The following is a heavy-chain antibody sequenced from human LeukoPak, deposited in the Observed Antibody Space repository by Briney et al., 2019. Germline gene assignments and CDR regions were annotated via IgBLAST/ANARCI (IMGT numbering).Heavy chain of an antibody. Sequence: SETLSLTCAVYGGSFSGYYWSWIRQPPGKGLEWIGEINHSGSTNYNPSLKSRVTISVDTSKNQFSLKLSSVTAADTAVYYCAREVVVVPAARDNWFDPWAREPWSPSPQ. CDR1: GGSFSGYY. CDR3: AREVVVVPAARDNWFDP. V-gene: IGHV4-34*01. CDR2: INHSGST. J-gene: IGHJ5*02. D-gene: IGHD2-2*01.